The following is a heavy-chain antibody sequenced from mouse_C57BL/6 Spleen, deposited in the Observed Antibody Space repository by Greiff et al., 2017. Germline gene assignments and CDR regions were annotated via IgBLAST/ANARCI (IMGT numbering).Heavy chain of an antibody. D-gene: IGHD1-1*02. V-gene: IGHV14-4*01. CDR3: TIWGTGFAH. CDR2: IDPENGDT. CDR1: GFNIKDDY. J-gene: IGHJ3*01. Sequence: EVQLQQSGAELVRLGASVKLSCTASGFNIKDDYMHWVKQRPEQGLEWIGWIDPENGDTEYASKFQGKATITADTSSNTAYLQLSSLTSEDTAVYYCTIWGTGFAHCGQGTLVTVSA.